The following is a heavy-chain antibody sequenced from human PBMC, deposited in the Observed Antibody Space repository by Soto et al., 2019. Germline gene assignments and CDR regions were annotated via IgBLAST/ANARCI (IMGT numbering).Heavy chain of an antibody. D-gene: IGHD2-21*02. J-gene: IGHJ6*02. CDR3: ARGQPLVTFWYYYGMDV. CDR2: INHSGST. V-gene: IGHV4-34*01. CDR1: GGSFSGYY. Sequence: QVQLQQWGAGLLKPSETLSLTCAVYGGSFSGYYWSWIRQPPGKGLEWIGEINHSGSTNYNPSLKSRVTISVDTSKNQFSLKLSSVTAADTAVYYCARGQPLVTFWYYYGMDVWGQGTTVTVSS.